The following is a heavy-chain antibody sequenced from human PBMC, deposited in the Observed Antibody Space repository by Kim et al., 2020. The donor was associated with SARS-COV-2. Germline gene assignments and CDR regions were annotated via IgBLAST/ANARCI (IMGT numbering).Heavy chain of an antibody. D-gene: IGHD3-3*01. V-gene: IGHV3-11*01. CDR3: ASPEGDFFRGPHPNMGYYGMDV. Sequence: GGSLRLSCAASGFTFSDYYMSWIRQAPGKGLEWVSYISSSGSTIYYADSVKGRFTISRDNAKNSLYLQMNSLRAEDTAVYYCASPEGDFFRGPHPNMGYYGMDVWGQGTTVTVSS. CDR1: GFTFSDYY. J-gene: IGHJ6*02. CDR2: ISSSGSTI.